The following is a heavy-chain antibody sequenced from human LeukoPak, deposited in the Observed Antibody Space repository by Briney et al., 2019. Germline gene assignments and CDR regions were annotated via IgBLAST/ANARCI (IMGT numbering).Heavy chain of an antibody. Sequence: SETLSLTCSFSGASMSLALWTWIRQPAGKGLEWIGRIYASGATHSNPSLKSRLTMSVDTSKNQFSLNLSSVTAADTAVYYCARESFYDYGDGGSYFYYLDVWGKGTTVIVSS. CDR1: GASMSLAL. V-gene: IGHV4-4*07. D-gene: IGHD4-17*01. CDR3: ARESFYDYGDGGSYFYYLDV. J-gene: IGHJ6*03. CDR2: IYASGAT.